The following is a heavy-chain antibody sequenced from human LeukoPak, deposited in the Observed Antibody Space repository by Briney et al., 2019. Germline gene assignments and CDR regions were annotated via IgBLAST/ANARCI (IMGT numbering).Heavy chain of an antibody. CDR3: ARGYCGGDCYGD. CDR1: GFTFTTYW. D-gene: IGHD2-21*02. CDR2: ISGSSRHI. Sequence: GGSLRLSCAASGFTFTTYWMHWVRQAPGKGLEYVSSISGSSRHIYYADSVKGRFTISRDNTKSSLYLQMNSLRVEDMAVYYCARGYCGGDCYGDWGQGTLVTVSS. J-gene: IGHJ1*01. V-gene: IGHV3-21*01.